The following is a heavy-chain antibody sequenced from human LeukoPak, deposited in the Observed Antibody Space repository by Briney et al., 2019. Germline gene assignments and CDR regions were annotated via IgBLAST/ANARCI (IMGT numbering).Heavy chain of an antibody. CDR2: ISSNGGST. D-gene: IGHD1-26*01. Sequence: PGGSLRLSCAASGFTFSSYAMHWVRQAPGKGPEYVSAISSNGGSTYYANSVKGRFTISRDNSKNTLYLQMGSLRAEDMAVYYCAREGLYSGSYFFDYWGQGTLVTVSS. CDR3: AREGLYSGSYFFDY. J-gene: IGHJ4*02. V-gene: IGHV3-64*01. CDR1: GFTFSSYA.